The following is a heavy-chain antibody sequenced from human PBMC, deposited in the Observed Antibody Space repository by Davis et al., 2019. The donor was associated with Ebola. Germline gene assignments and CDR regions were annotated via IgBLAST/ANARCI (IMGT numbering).Heavy chain of an antibody. D-gene: IGHD3-10*01. CDR1: GFTFSSYS. Sequence: GGSLRLSCAASGFTFSSYSMNWVRQAPGKGLEWVSSISSSSSYIYYADSVKGRFTISRDNAKNSLYLQMNSLRAEDTAVYYCARDALYYYGSGREFAFDIWGQGTMVTVSS. V-gene: IGHV3-21*01. CDR2: ISSSSSYI. J-gene: IGHJ3*02. CDR3: ARDALYYYGSGREFAFDI.